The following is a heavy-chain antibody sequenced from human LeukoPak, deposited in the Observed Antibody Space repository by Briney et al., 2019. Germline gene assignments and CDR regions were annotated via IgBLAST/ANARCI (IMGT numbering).Heavy chain of an antibody. CDR2: ISYSGST. V-gene: IGHV4-59*08. Sequence: PSETLSLTCSVSGGSISWHYWSWIRPPPGKGLEWIGYISYSGSTRYNPSFQSRVTISMEMSKTHFSLKLTSVTAADTAVYYCARPLNNDNSGDPDTFDMWGPGTMVTVSS. CDR1: GGSISWHY. CDR3: ARPLNNDNSGDPDTFDM. J-gene: IGHJ3*02. D-gene: IGHD3-22*01.